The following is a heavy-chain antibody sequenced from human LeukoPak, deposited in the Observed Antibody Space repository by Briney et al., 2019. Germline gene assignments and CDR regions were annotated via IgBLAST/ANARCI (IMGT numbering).Heavy chain of an antibody. J-gene: IGHJ4*02. V-gene: IGHV3-66*02. CDR1: GFTVSNNY. D-gene: IGHD3-10*01. CDR2: FYAGGST. Sequence: GGSLRLSCAASGFTVSNNYMSWVRQAPGRGPEWVAIFYAGGSTFYADSVKGRFIISRDISKNTLFLQMNSLKPEDTAVYYCARVRPLDYWGQGTLVTVSS. CDR3: ARVRPLDY.